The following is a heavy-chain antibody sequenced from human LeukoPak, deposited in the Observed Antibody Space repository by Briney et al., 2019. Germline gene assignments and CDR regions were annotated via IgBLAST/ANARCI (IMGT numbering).Heavy chain of an antibody. CDR1: GGSLSSGDYY. J-gene: IGHJ4*02. CDR3: ARGVVVVAATWFDY. CDR2: IYYSGST. V-gene: IGHV4-30-4*01. D-gene: IGHD2-15*01. Sequence: SETLSLTCTVSGGSLSSGDYYWSWIRQPPGKGLEWIGYIYYSGSTYYNPSPKSRVTISVDTSKNQFSLKLSSVTAADTAVYYCARGVVVVAATWFDYWGQGTLVTVSS.